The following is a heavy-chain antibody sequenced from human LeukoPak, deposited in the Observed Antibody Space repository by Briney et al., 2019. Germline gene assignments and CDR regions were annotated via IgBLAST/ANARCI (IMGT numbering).Heavy chain of an antibody. CDR2: ISSSSSTI. CDR1: GFTFSSYS. CDR3: ASLYSSSAGDAFDI. V-gene: IGHV3-48*01. Sequence: GRSLRLSCAASGFTFSSYSMNWVRQAPGKGLEWVSYISSSSSTIYYADSVKGRFTISRDNAKNSLYLQMNSLRAEDTAVYCCASLYSSSAGDAFDIWGQGTMVTVSS. J-gene: IGHJ3*02. D-gene: IGHD6-6*01.